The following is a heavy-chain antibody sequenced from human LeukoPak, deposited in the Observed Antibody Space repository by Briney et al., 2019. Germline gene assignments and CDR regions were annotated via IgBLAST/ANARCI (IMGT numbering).Heavy chain of an antibody. J-gene: IGHJ4*02. CDR2: ISYDGSNK. V-gene: IGHV3-30-3*01. CDR1: GFTFSSYA. D-gene: IGHD4-17*01. CDR3: ARDKSTTVTTGYFDY. Sequence: GRSLRLSCAASGFTFSSYAMHWVRQAPGKGLEWVAVISYDGSNKYYADSVKGRFTISRDNSKNTLYLQMNSLRAEDTAVYYCARDKSTTVTTGYFDYWGQGTLVTVSS.